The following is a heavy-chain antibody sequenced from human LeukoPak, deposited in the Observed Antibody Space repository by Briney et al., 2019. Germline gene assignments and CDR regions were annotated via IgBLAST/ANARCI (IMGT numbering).Heavy chain of an antibody. Sequence: GGSLRLSCAASGFTFSSYGMHWVRQAPGKGLERVAVIWYDGSNKYYADSVKGRFTISRDNSKNTLYLQMNSLRAEDTAVYYCAREASTVTTGDFDYWGQGTLVTVSS. CDR2: IWYDGSNK. CDR1: GFTFSSYG. J-gene: IGHJ4*02. V-gene: IGHV3-33*01. CDR3: AREASTVTTGDFDY. D-gene: IGHD4-17*01.